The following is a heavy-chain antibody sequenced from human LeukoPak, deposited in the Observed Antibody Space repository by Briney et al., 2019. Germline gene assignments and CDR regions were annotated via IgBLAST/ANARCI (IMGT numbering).Heavy chain of an antibody. Sequence: GGSLRLSCAASGFTFSDYYVSWIRQAPGKGLEWVSYISSSGSTIYYADSVKGRFTISRDNAKNSLYLQMNSLRAEDTAVYYCARGSTMVRGVIDYFDYWGQGTLVTVSS. V-gene: IGHV3-11*01. J-gene: IGHJ4*02. CDR1: GFTFSDYY. CDR3: ARGSTMVRGVIDYFDY. CDR2: ISSSGSTI. D-gene: IGHD3-10*01.